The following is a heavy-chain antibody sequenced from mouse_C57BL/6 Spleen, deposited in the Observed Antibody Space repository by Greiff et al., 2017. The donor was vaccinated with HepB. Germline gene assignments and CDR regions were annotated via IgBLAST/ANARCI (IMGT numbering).Heavy chain of an antibody. D-gene: IGHD2-5*01. Sequence: EVQRVESGGGLVKPGGSLKLSCAASGFTFSSYAMSWVRQTPEKRLEWVATISDGGSYTYYPDNVKGRFTISRDNAKNNLYLQMSHLKSEDTAMYYCARDRDYSNSFAYWGQGTLVTVSA. CDR3: ARDRDYSNSFAY. CDR2: ISDGGSYT. J-gene: IGHJ3*01. CDR1: GFTFSSYA. V-gene: IGHV5-4*01.